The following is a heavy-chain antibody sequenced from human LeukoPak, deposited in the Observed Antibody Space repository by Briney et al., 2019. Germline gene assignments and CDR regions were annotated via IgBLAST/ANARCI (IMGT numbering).Heavy chain of an antibody. CDR3: AREGSGSYYLVYFDY. V-gene: IGHV1-69*04. CDR1: GGTFSSYT. CDR2: IIPILGIA. D-gene: IGHD1-26*01. J-gene: IGHJ4*01. Sequence: GSSVKVSCKASGGTFSSYTISWVRQAPGQGLEWMGRIIPILGIANYAQKFQGRVTITADKSTSTAYMELSSLRSEDTAVYYCAREGSGSYYLVYFDYWGQEPWSPSPQ.